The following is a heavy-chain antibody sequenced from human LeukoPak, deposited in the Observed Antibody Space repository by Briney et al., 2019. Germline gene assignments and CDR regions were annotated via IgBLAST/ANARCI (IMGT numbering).Heavy chain of an antibody. D-gene: IGHD5-24*01. Sequence: SETLSLTCTVSGGSISSYYWSWIRQPAGKGLEWIGRIYTSGSTNYNPSLKSQVTMSVDTSKNQFSLKLSSVTAADTAVYYCARDRRLRWLPIDAFDIWGQGTMVTVSS. J-gene: IGHJ3*02. CDR3: ARDRRLRWLPIDAFDI. CDR1: GGSISSYY. V-gene: IGHV4-4*07. CDR2: IYTSGST.